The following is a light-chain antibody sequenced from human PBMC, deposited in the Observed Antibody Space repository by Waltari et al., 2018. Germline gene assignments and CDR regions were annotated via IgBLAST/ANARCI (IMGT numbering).Light chain of an antibody. CDR3: QQTYSSPPT. CDR2: AAS. Sequence: DIQMTQSPSSLSASVGDRVTITCRASQSISSYLNWYQQKPGKVPKLLIYAASTLQSGVPSRFSGSGSGTDFALNVSSLQPEDFATYYCQQTYSSPPTFGQGTKVDVK. V-gene: IGKV1-39*01. J-gene: IGKJ1*01. CDR1: QSISSY.